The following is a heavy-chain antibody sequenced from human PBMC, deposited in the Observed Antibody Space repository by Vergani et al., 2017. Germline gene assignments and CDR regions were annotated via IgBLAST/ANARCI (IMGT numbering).Heavy chain of an antibody. D-gene: IGHD1-26*01. V-gene: IGHV4-61*02. CDR1: GESVSSGFY. J-gene: IGHJ3*02. CDR2: IYTSGST. CDR3: ARVSIVGATNAFDI. Sequence: QVQLQESGPGPVKPSETLSLTCTVSGESVSSGFYWSWIRQPAGKGLEWIGRIYTSGSTNYNPSLKSRVTISVDTSKNQFSLKLSSVTAADTAVYYCARVSIVGATNAFDIWGQGTMVTVSS.